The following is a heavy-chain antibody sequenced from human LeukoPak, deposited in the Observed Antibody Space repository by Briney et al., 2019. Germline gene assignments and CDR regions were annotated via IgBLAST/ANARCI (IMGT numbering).Heavy chain of an antibody. CDR2: IYSSGSTSGST. CDR1: GVSISSYY. Sequence: SSETLSLTCTVSGVSISSYYWSWIRQPAGKGLEWIGRIYSSGSTSGSTNYNPSLKSRVTMSLDTSKNQFSLKVSSVTVADTAVYYCARGGHGNGLYGWGQGTLVTVSS. CDR3: ARGGHGNGLYG. D-gene: IGHD6-19*01. V-gene: IGHV4-4*07. J-gene: IGHJ4*02.